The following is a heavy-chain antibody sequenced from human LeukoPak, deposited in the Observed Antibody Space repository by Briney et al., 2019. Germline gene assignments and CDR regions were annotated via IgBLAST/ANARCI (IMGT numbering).Heavy chain of an antibody. CDR1: GGSISSYY. Sequence: SETLSLTCTVSGGSISSYYWSWIRQPPGKGLEGIGYIYSSGSTNYNPSPKSRVTISVDTSKNQFSLTLSSVTAADTAVYYCARGRRTGSTYWYFDLWGRGTLVTVSS. J-gene: IGHJ2*01. D-gene: IGHD3/OR15-3a*01. CDR2: IYSSGST. CDR3: ARGRRTGSTYWYFDL. V-gene: IGHV4-59*01.